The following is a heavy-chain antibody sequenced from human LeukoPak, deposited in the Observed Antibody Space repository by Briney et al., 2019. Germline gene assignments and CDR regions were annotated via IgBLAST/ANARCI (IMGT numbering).Heavy chain of an antibody. V-gene: IGHV1-2*02. J-gene: IGHJ4*02. D-gene: IGHD6-13*01. CDR2: INPNSGGT. Sequence: ASVKVSCKASGYTFTGYYMHWVRQAPGQGLEWMGWINPNSGGTNYAQKFQGRVTMTRDTSISTAYMDLRRLRSDDTAVYYCATARRPPGYTSSRGFDYWGQGSLVTVSS. CDR1: GYTFTGYY. CDR3: ATARRPPGYTSSRGFDY.